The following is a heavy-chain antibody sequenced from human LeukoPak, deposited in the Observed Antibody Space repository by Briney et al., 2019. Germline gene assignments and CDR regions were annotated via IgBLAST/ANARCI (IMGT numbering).Heavy chain of an antibody. V-gene: IGHV4-34*01. CDR1: GGSFSGYY. J-gene: IGHJ3*02. D-gene: IGHD3-10*01. CDR2: INHSGST. CDR3: ARGRRITMVRGVLSKKGAFDI. Sequence: AETLSLTCAVYGGSFSGYYWSWIRQPPGKGLEWIGEINHSGSTNYNPSLKSRVTISVDTFKNQFSLKLSSVTAADTAVYYCARGRRITMVRGVLSKKGAFDIWGQGTMVTVSS.